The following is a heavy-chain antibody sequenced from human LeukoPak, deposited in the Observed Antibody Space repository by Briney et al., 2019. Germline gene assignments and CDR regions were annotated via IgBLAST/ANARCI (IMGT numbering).Heavy chain of an antibody. Sequence: GGSLRLSCAASGFTFSSYGMHWVRQAPGKGLDWVAFIHHDGSNKYYADSVRGRFTISRDNSKNTLYLQMNSLRAEDTAVYYCAKPAISSRGWYYDYWGQGTLVTVSS. CDR2: IHHDGSNK. CDR1: GFTFSSYG. J-gene: IGHJ4*02. V-gene: IGHV3-30*02. D-gene: IGHD6-19*01. CDR3: AKPAISSRGWYYDY.